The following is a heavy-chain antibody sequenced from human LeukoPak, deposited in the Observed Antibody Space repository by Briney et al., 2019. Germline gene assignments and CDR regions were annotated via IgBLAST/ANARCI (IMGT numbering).Heavy chain of an antibody. V-gene: IGHV1-3*01. D-gene: IGHD3-16*02. J-gene: IGHJ5*02. CDR1: GYTFTSYA. Sequence: GASVKVSCKASGYTFTSYAMHWVRQAPGQRLEWMGWINAGNGNTKYSQKFQGRVTTTRDTSASTAYMELSSLRSEDTAVYYCARDVWGVILAFDPWGQGTLVTVSS. CDR3: ARDVWGVILAFDP. CDR2: INAGNGNT.